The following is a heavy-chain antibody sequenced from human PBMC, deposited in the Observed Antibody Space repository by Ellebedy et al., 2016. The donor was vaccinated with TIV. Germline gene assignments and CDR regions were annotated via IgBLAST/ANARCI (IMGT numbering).Heavy chain of an antibody. CDR1: GFTFSNYW. Sequence: GESLKISCAASGFTFSNYWMTWVRQAPGKGLEWVAVISYDGSNKYYADSVKGRFTISRDNSKNTLYLQMNSLRAEDTAVYYCAKDPEWLRLRGDYFDYWGQGTLVTVSS. V-gene: IGHV3-30*18. CDR2: ISYDGSNK. D-gene: IGHD5-12*01. J-gene: IGHJ4*02. CDR3: AKDPEWLRLRGDYFDY.